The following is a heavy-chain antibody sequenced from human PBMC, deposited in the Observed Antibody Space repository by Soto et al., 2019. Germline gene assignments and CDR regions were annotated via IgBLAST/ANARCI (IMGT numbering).Heavy chain of an antibody. Sequence: SETLSLTCTVSGGSISSYYCSWIRQPPGKGLEWIGYIYYSGSTNYNPSLKSRVTISVDTSKNQFSLKLSSVTAADTAVYYCARAPWGGYCSSTSCYPTGHYYYYGMDVWGQGTTVTVSS. CDR2: IYYSGST. CDR1: GGSISSYY. D-gene: IGHD2-2*01. J-gene: IGHJ6*02. CDR3: ARAPWGGYCSSTSCYPTGHYYYYGMDV. V-gene: IGHV4-59*01.